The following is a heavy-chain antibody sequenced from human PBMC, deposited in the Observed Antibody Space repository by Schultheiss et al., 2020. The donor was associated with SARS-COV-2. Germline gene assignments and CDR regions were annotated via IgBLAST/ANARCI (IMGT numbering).Heavy chain of an antibody. J-gene: IGHJ6*02. Sequence: GGSLRLSCAASGFTFSSYEMNWVRQAPGKGLEWVSYISSSGSTIYYADSVKGRFTISRDNSKNTLYLQMNSLRAEDTAVYYCAKAESSSWYSYYYYYGMDVWGQGTTVTVSS. CDR3: AKAESSSWYSYYYYYGMDV. D-gene: IGHD6-13*01. V-gene: IGHV3-48*03. CDR1: GFTFSSYE. CDR2: ISSSGSTI.